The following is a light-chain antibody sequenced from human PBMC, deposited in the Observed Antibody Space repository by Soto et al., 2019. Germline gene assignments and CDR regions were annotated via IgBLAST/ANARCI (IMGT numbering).Light chain of an antibody. Sequence: QSALTQPAPVSGSPGQSITISCTGTSSDIGAYNYDSWYQQYPGEAPKVIIYDVSHRPAGVSNRFSGSKSGNTASLTISGLQTQDEADYYCSSYTSATTYVFGTGTKVTVL. CDR1: SSDIGAYNY. CDR2: DVS. J-gene: IGLJ1*01. CDR3: SSYTSATTYV. V-gene: IGLV2-14*01.